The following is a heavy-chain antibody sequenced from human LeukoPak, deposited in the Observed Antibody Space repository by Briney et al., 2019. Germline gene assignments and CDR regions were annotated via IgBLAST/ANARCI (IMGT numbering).Heavy chain of an antibody. CDR2: ISSSSSYI. Sequence: PGVSLRRSCAASGFTFSSYSMNWVRQAPGKGLEWVSSISSSSSYIYYADSVKGRFTISRDNAKNSLYLQMNSLRAEDTAVYYCARDPTIFGVVDDDYWGQGTLVTVSS. J-gene: IGHJ4*02. CDR3: ARDPTIFGVVDDDY. V-gene: IGHV3-21*01. D-gene: IGHD3-3*01. CDR1: GFTFSSYS.